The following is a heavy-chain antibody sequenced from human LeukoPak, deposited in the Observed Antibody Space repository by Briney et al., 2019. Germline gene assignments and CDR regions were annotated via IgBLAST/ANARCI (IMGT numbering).Heavy chain of an antibody. J-gene: IGHJ4*02. Sequence: GGSLRLSCAASGFTFSSCAMTWVRQAPGKGLEWVAVMSFDEVNIYYAESVKGRFTISRDNAMDTLYLQMDSLRPEDTAVYYCARDGRRPRIAVSGSDYWGQGTLVTVSS. CDR2: MSFDEVNI. D-gene: IGHD6-19*01. V-gene: IGHV3-30*03. CDR3: ARDGRRPRIAVSGSDY. CDR1: GFTFSSCA.